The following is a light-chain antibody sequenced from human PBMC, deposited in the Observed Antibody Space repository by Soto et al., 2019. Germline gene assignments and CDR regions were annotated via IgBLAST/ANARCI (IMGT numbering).Light chain of an antibody. Sequence: QSVLTQPPSVSGAPGQRVTISCTGSSSNIGAGYDVHWYQQLPGTAPKLLIYGNINRPSGVPDRFSGSKSGTSASLAITGLQAEDAADYYCQSYDSSLSGYVCGTGTKVTAL. J-gene: IGLJ1*01. CDR3: QSYDSSLSGYV. CDR2: GNI. CDR1: SSNIGAGYD. V-gene: IGLV1-40*01.